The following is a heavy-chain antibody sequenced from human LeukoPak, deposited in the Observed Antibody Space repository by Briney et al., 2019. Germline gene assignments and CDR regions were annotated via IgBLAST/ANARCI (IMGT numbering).Heavy chain of an antibody. CDR2: ISRNGGRT. V-gene: IGHV3-64D*06. CDR3: VKDLPSGGGVDY. D-gene: IGHD3-10*01. Sequence: PGGSLRLSCSASGLTFSTYAMHWVRQAPGKGLEYVSAISRNGGRTYYADSVKGRFTISRDNSKNTLYLQMSGLRAEDTAVYYCVKDLPSGGGVDYWGQGTLVTVSS. J-gene: IGHJ4*02. CDR1: GLTFSTYA.